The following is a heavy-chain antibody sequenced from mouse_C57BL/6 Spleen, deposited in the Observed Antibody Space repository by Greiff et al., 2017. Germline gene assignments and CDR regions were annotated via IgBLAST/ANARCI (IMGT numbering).Heavy chain of an antibody. V-gene: IGHV1-81*01. CDR1: GYTFTSYG. CDR3: ARTYDYGDYAMDY. Sequence: VQLQQSGAELARPGASVKLSCKASGYTFTSYGISWVKQRTGQGLEWIGAIYPRSGNTYYNEKFKGKATLTADKSSSTAYMELRSLTSEDSAVYFCARTYDYGDYAMDYWGQGTSVTVSS. CDR2: IYPRSGNT. J-gene: IGHJ4*01. D-gene: IGHD2-4*01.